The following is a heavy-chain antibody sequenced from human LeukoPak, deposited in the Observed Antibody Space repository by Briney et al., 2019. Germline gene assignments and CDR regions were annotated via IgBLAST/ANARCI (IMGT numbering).Heavy chain of an antibody. CDR2: ISSSSSKI. CDR3: ARVWSSGYTKDY. D-gene: IGHD3-22*01. CDR1: GFTFSSYS. Sequence: GSLRLSCAAPGFTFSSYSIDGAGQAPGKGLEWLPYISSSSSKIYYADSVNGRFTISRDDAKNSVHRQRNSLRAEDTAVYYCARVWSSGYTKDYWGQGTLVTVSS. V-gene: IGHV3-48*04. J-gene: IGHJ4*02.